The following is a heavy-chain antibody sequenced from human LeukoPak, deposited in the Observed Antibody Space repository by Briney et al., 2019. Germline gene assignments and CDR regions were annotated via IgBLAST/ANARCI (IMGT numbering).Heavy chain of an antibody. CDR1: GFTFSSYG. Sequence: GRSLRLSCAASGFTFSSYGMHWVRQAPGKGLEWVAVISYDGSNKYYADSVKGRFTISRDNSKNTLYLQMNSLRAEDTAVYYCAKDTDYYDSSGSWFDPWGQGTLVTVSS. J-gene: IGHJ5*02. V-gene: IGHV3-30*18. D-gene: IGHD3-22*01. CDR3: AKDTDYYDSSGSWFDP. CDR2: ISYDGSNK.